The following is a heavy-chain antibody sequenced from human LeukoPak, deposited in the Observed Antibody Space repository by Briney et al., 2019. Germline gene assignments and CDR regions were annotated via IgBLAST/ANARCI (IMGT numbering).Heavy chain of an antibody. CDR2: IYYSGST. CDR1: GGSISSSSYY. D-gene: IGHD1-26*01. V-gene: IGHV4-39*01. J-gene: IGHJ4*02. Sequence: SETLSLTCTVSGGSISSSSYYWGWIREPPGKGLEWLGSIYYSGSTYYNPSLKSRVTISVDTSKNQFSLKLSSVTAADTAVYYCARQGVVGATVDSGDYWGQGTLLTVSS. CDR3: ARQGVVGATVDSGDY.